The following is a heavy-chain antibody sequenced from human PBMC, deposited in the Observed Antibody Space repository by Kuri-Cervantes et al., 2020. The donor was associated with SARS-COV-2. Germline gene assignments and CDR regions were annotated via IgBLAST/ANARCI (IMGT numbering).Heavy chain of an antibody. CDR2: INPDGSYT. D-gene: IGHD1-1*01. CDR1: GFTVSSNY. CDR3: VRDGDHWNFDY. V-gene: IGHV3-74*01. Sequence: GESLRLSCAASGFTVSSNYMSWVRQAPGKGLEWVSRINPDGSYTNNADSVKGRFTLSRDNAKNMLFLQMNSLRAEDTAVYYCVRDGDHWNFDYWGQGTLVTVSS. J-gene: IGHJ4*02.